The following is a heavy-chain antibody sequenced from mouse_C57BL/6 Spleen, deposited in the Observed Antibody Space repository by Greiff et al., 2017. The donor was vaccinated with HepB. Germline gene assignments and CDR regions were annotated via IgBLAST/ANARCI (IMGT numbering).Heavy chain of an antibody. CDR3: ATVYYGNYAATVFDY. D-gene: IGHD2-1*01. CDR2: IHPSDSDT. Sequence: QVQLKQPGAELVKPGASVKLSCKASGYTFTSYWMHWVKQRPGQGLEWIGRIHPSDSDTNYNQKFKGKATLTVDKSSSTAYMQLSSLTSEDSAVYYCATVYYGNYAATVFDYWGQGTTLTVSS. CDR1: GYTFTSYW. V-gene: IGHV1-74*01. J-gene: IGHJ2*01.